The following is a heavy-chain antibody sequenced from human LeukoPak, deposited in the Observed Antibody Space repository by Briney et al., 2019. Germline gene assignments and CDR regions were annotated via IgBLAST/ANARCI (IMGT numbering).Heavy chain of an antibody. CDR2: IYTSGST. J-gene: IGHJ4*02. Sequence: SETLSLTCTVSGGSISSYYWSWIRQPAGKGLEWIGRIYTSGSTNYNPSLKSRVTISVDTSKNQFSLKLSSVTAADTAVYYCAGHFRKWDSPLFDYWGQGTLVTVSS. D-gene: IGHD3-3*02. V-gene: IGHV4-4*07. CDR3: AGHFRKWDSPLFDY. CDR1: GGSISSYY.